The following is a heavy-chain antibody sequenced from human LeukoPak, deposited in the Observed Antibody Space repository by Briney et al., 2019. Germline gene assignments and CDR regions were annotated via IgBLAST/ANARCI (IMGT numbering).Heavy chain of an antibody. V-gene: IGHV4-59*08. J-gene: IGHJ4*02. CDR3: ARNALRYGGYQGAYYFDY. D-gene: IGHD5-12*01. CDR1: GGSICSYY. CDR2: IYYSGST. Sequence: SETLSLTCTVSGGSICSYYWSWIRQPPGKGLEWIGYIYYSGSTNYNPSLKSRVTISVDTSKNQFSLKLSSVTAADTAVYYCARNALRYGGYQGAYYFDYWGQGTLVTVSS.